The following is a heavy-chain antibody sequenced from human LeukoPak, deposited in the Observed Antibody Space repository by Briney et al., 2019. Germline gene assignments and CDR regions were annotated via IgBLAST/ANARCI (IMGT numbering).Heavy chain of an antibody. CDR2: IKGDGSRT. CDR3: ARESASDDYGAYDY. Sequence: GSLRLSCAASGFSFSTYWMHWVRQAPGKGLVWVARIKGDGSRTSYADSVKGRFTISRDNAKNTLYLQMNSLRAEDTAVYYCARESASDDYGAYDYWGQGTLVAVSS. D-gene: IGHD4-17*01. CDR1: GFSFSTYW. J-gene: IGHJ4*02. V-gene: IGHV3-74*01.